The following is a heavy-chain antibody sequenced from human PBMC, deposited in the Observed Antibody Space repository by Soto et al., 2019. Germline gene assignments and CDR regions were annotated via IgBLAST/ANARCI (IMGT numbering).Heavy chain of an antibody. Sequence: SGPTLVNPTQTLTLTCTFSGFSLSTSGVGVAWIRQAPGKALEWLALIYWDDDKRYSPSLKSRLTITKDTSKNQVVLTMTNMDPVDTATYYCARYDSNGSLDSWGQGTLVTVSS. CDR3: ARYDSNGSLDS. J-gene: IGHJ4*02. CDR1: GFSLSTSGVG. CDR2: IYWDDDK. V-gene: IGHV2-5*02. D-gene: IGHD3-22*01.